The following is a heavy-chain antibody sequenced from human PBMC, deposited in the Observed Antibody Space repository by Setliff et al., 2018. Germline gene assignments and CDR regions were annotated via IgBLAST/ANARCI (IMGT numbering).Heavy chain of an antibody. D-gene: IGHD6-19*01. CDR3: ARARHQWLTYWYFDL. Sequence: PSETLSLSCAASGFTFSSYWMSWVRQAPGKGLEWIGEIYHSGSINYNPSLKSRVSTSVDTSKNQFSLKLNSVTTADTAVYFCARARHQWLTYWYFDLWGRGTLVTVSS. CDR2: IYHSGSI. J-gene: IGHJ2*01. CDR1: GFTFSSYW. V-gene: IGHV4-59*01.